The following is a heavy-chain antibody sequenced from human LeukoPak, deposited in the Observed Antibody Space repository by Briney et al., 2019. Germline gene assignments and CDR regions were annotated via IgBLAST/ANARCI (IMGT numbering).Heavy chain of an antibody. V-gene: IGHV4-30-2*01. CDR2: IYHSGST. Sequence: PSQTLSLTCAVSGGSISSGGYSWSWIRQPPGKGLEWIGYIYHSGSTYYNPSLKSRVTMSVDRSKNQFSLKLSSVTAADTAVYYCARAAIGSNSEFDYWGQGTLVTVSS. CDR1: GGSISSGGYS. CDR3: ARAAIGSNSEFDY. D-gene: IGHD4-23*01. J-gene: IGHJ4*02.